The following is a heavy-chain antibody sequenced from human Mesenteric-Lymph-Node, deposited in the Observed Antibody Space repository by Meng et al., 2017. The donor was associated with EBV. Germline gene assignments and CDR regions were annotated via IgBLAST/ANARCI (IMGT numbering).Heavy chain of an antibody. Sequence: VTAGAGGRERGAPVKVFGKDSGGSFSPSTIPWVRQAPGQALEWMERIIPMFGTAKYAQNVQRRVTITADESTNTAYMELSSLRSDDSAVYYCARVWGGYSFGLSDYWGQGTLVTVSS. CDR2: IIPMFGTA. CDR1: GGSFSPST. D-gene: IGHD5-18*01. V-gene: IGHV1-69*01. J-gene: IGHJ4*02. CDR3: ARVWGGYSFGLSDY.